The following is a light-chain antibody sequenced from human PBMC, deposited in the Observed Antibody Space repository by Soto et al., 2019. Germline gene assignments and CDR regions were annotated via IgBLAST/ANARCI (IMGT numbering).Light chain of an antibody. CDR1: SSDVGSYDY. CDR3: CSYAVTFYV. CDR2: DVS. Sequence: QSALIQPPSVSGSPGQSVTISCTGTSSDVGSYDYVSWYQQHPGKAPKLMIYDVSERPSGVPDRFSGSKSGNTASLTISGLQAEDEADYYCCSYAVTFYVFGTGTKLTVL. V-gene: IGLV2-11*01. J-gene: IGLJ1*01.